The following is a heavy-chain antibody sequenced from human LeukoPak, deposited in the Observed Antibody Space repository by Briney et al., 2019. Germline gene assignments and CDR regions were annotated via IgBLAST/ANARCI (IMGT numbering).Heavy chain of an antibody. V-gene: IGHV4-39*07. D-gene: IGHD1-26*01. J-gene: IGHJ4*02. Sequence: SETLSLTCTVSGASIRSDTYYWAWIRQPPGKGLEWIGSLWSGTTTYYNPSLTSRVTIAVDTSKHQFSLIPPSVTAADTAVYYCARGRRGNYFQDYWGQGTLVTVSS. CDR2: LWSGTTT. CDR3: ARGRRGNYFQDY. CDR1: GASIRSDTYY.